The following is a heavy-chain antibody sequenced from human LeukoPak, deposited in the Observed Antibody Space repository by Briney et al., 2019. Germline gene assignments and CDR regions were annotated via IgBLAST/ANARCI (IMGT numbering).Heavy chain of an antibody. J-gene: IGHJ4*02. Sequence: SETLSLTCAVYGGSFSGYYWSWIRQPPGKGLEWNGEINHSGSTNYNPSLKSRVTISVDTSKNQFSLKLSSVTAADTAVYYCARPGYSGYDFDYWGQGTLVTVSS. CDR1: GGSFSGYY. CDR3: ARPGYSGYDFDY. V-gene: IGHV4-34*01. CDR2: INHSGST. D-gene: IGHD5-12*01.